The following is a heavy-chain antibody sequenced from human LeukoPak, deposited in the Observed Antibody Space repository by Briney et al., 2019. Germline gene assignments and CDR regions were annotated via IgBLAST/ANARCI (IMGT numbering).Heavy chain of an antibody. CDR3: ARGNVDIVATVCGSDCYPDYFDY. CDR1: GFTFSSYA. V-gene: IGHV3-7*01. D-gene: IGHD5-12*01. J-gene: IGHJ4*02. CDR2: IKQDGSEK. Sequence: GGSLRLSCAASGFTFSSYALSWVRQAPGKGLEWVANIKQDGSEKYYVDSVKGRFTISRDNAKNSLYLQMNRLRAEDTAVYYCARGNVDIVATVCGSDCYPDYFDYWGQGTLVTVSS.